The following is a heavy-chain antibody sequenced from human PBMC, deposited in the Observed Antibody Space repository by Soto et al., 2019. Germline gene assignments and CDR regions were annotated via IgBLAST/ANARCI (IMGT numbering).Heavy chain of an antibody. CDR2: INPSGGST. CDR1: GYTFTSYY. V-gene: IGHV1-46*03. D-gene: IGHD2-2*01. Sequence: ASVKVSCKASGYTFTSYYMHWVRQAPGQGLEWMGIINPSGGSTSYAQKFQGRVTMTRDTSTSTVYMELSSLRSEDTAVYYCVIVCSSTSCYRTHDVFDIWGEG. J-gene: IGHJ3*02. CDR3: VIVCSSTSCYRTHDVFDI.